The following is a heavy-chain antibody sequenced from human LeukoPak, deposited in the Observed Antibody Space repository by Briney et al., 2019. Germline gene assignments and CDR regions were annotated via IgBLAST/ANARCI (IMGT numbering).Heavy chain of an antibody. V-gene: IGHV4-59*01. J-gene: IGHJ4*02. CDR2: IYYSGST. D-gene: IGHD6-6*01. Sequence: PSETLSLTCAVYGGSFSGYYWSWIRQPPGKGLEWIGYIYYSGSTNYNPSLKSRVTISVDTSKNQFSLKLSSVTAADTAVYYWASEGGYSISSGGGYFDYWGQGTLVTVSS. CDR1: GGSFSGYY. CDR3: ASEGGYSISSGGGYFDY.